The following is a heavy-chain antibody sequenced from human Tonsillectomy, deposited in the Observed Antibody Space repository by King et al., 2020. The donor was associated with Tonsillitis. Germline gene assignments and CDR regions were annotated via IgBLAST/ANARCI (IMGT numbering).Heavy chain of an antibody. V-gene: IGHV4-59*01. CDR3: ARGGGAYYYYDSRGYDY. D-gene: IGHD3-22*01. CDR1: GGSISSYY. CDR2: IYYSGST. J-gene: IGHJ4*02. Sequence: QLQESGPGLVKPSETLSLTCTVSGGSISSYYWSWIRQPPGKGLEWIGYIYYSGSTNYNPSLKSRVTISVDTSKNQFSLKLSSVTAADTAVYYCARGGGAYYYYDSRGYDYWGQGTLVTVSS.